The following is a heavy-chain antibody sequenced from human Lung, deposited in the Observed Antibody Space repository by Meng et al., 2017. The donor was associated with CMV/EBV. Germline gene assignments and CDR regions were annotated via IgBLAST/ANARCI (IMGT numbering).Heavy chain of an antibody. Sequence: GSLXISXAASGFTFSSYSMNWVRQAPGKGLEWVSSISSSSSYIYYADSVKGRFTISRDNAKNSPYLQMNSLRAEDTAVYYCARDGRGSRATRYVDYFDYXGQGXLVTVSS. CDR2: ISSSSSYI. J-gene: IGHJ4*02. D-gene: IGHD2-2*01. V-gene: IGHV3-21*01. CDR1: GFTFSSYS. CDR3: ARDGRGSRATRYVDYFDY.